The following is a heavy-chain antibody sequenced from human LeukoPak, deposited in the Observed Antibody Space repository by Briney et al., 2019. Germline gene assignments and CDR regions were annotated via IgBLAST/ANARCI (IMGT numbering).Heavy chain of an antibody. Sequence: ASVKVSCKASGYTFSGYYMHWVGRAPGQGLEWMGWINPNSGGTNYAQKFQGRVTMTRDTSISTAYMELSRLRSDDTAVYYCASPRLVPLDAFDLWGQGTMVTVSS. V-gene: IGHV1-2*02. CDR2: INPNSGGT. CDR1: GYTFSGYY. J-gene: IGHJ3*01. D-gene: IGHD6-19*01. CDR3: ASPRLVPLDAFDL.